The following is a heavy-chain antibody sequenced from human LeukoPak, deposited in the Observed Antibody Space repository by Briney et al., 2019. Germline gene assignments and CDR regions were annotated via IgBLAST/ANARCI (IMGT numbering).Heavy chain of an antibody. Sequence: GGSLRLSCAASGFTFSSYAMHWVRQAPGKGLEWVAVISYDGSQKYCADSVKGRFTISRDNAKNSLYLQMNSLRAEDTAVYYCARGSGATYSSSWYLDYWGQGTLVTVSS. CDR2: ISYDGSQK. V-gene: IGHV3-30-3*01. CDR3: ARGSGATYSSSWYLDY. CDR1: GFTFSSYA. J-gene: IGHJ4*02. D-gene: IGHD6-13*01.